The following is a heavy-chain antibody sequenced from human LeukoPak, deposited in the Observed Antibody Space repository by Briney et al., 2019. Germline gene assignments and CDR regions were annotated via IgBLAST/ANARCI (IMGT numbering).Heavy chain of an antibody. Sequence: SETLSLTCTVSGDSMTNYYWNWIRQPPGKGLEWIGYIHHSGTTNYNPSLKSRLTMSVDTSKNQFSLKLSSVTAADTAVYYCARDGRGLDYWGQGTLVTVSS. CDR2: IHHSGTT. CDR1: GDSMTNYY. V-gene: IGHV4-59*12. J-gene: IGHJ4*02. CDR3: ARDGRGLDY. D-gene: IGHD3-10*01.